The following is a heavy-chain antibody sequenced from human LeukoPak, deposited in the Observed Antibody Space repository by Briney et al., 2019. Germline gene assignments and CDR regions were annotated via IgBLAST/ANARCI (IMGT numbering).Heavy chain of an antibody. D-gene: IGHD5-18*01. J-gene: IGHJ4*02. Sequence: GGSLRLSCAASGFTFNTYAIHWVRQAPGKGLEWVAVISYDGSKKYYADSVKGRLTISRDNAKNSLWLQMNSLRAEDTAVYYCARGYNYGYSAFWGQGTLVTISS. V-gene: IGHV3-30-3*01. CDR1: GFTFNTYA. CDR2: ISYDGSKK. CDR3: ARGYNYGYSAF.